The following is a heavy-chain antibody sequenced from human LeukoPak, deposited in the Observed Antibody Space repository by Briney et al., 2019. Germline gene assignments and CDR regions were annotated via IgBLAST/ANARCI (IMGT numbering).Heavy chain of an antibody. V-gene: IGHV3-21*01. CDR1: GFTFSSYS. J-gene: IGHJ4*02. CDR3: ARDWVFYDILTGYIFDY. CDR2: ISSSSSYI. Sequence: GGSLRLSCAASGFTFSSYSMNWVRQAPGKGLEWVPSISSSSSYIYYADSVKGRFTISRDNAKNSLYLQMNSLRAEDTAVYYCARDWVFYDILTGYIFDYWGQGTLVTVSS. D-gene: IGHD3-9*01.